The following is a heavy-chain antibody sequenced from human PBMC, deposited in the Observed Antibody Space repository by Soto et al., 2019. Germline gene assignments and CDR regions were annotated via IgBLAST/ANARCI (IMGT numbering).Heavy chain of an antibody. V-gene: IGHV3-48*03. CDR2: INRSGSTI. D-gene: IGHD3-10*01. J-gene: IGHJ4*02. Sequence: GSLRLSCAASGFSFNSHEVNWVRRAPGKGPELVANINRSGSTIYYADSVKGRFTISRDNAKNSLYLQMNSLRAEDTAIYYCARGFYFAFWGQGTLVTVSS. CDR3: ARGFYFAF. CDR1: GFSFNSHE.